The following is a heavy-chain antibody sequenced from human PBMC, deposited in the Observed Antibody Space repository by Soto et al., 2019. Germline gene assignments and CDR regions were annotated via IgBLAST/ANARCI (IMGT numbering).Heavy chain of an antibody. CDR2: ISYDGSNK. CDR3: AILQQLELRDY. V-gene: IGHV3-30*03. J-gene: IGHJ4*02. D-gene: IGHD1-7*01. Sequence: GGSLRLSCAASGFTFSSYGMHWVRQAPGKGLEWVAVISYDGSNKYYAASVKGPFTIARDNGKNTLSLQMNSLRAEDTAVYYFAILQQLELRDYWGQGTLVTIS. CDR1: GFTFSSYG.